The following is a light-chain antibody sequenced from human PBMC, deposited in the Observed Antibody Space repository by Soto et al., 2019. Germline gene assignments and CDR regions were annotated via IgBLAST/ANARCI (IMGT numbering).Light chain of an antibody. CDR1: QSFSSY. CDR3: HPGHSAHLS. J-gene: IGKJ1*01. Sequence: QITRAPSRQCASIGDSAVLSYRASQSFSSYLNWYQQKPGKAPELLIYAASSLQSGVPSRFSGSGSGLHFTVAIRSLPADSFAMQNCHPGHSAHLSCGRGTKVDIK. V-gene: IGKV1-39*02. CDR2: AAS.